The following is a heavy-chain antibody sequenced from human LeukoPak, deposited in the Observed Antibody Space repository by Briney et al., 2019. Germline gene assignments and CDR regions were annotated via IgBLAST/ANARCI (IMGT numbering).Heavy chain of an antibody. Sequence: SETLSLTCTVSGYSISSGYYWGWIRQPPGKGLEWIGYIYYSGSTNYNPSLKSRVTISVDTSKNQFSLKLTSVTAADTAVYYCASGAYSFYYMVVWGKGTTVTISS. J-gene: IGHJ6*03. V-gene: IGHV4-38-2*02. CDR1: GYSISSGYY. CDR2: IYYSGST. D-gene: IGHD5-18*01. CDR3: ASGAYSFYYMVV.